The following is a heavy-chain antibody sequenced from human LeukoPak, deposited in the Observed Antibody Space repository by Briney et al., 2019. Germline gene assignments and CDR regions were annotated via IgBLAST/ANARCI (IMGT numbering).Heavy chain of an antibody. Sequence: GGSLRLSCAASRFTFSTYGRSWVRQAPGKGLEWVSSISGSGGSTNYADSVKGRFTISRDNAKNSLYLQMNSLRAEDTAVYYCARERSITIFGEGRYYGMDVWGQGTTVTVSS. V-gene: IGHV3-23*01. J-gene: IGHJ6*02. CDR1: RFTFSTYG. CDR3: ARERSITIFGEGRYYGMDV. CDR2: ISGSGGST. D-gene: IGHD3-3*01.